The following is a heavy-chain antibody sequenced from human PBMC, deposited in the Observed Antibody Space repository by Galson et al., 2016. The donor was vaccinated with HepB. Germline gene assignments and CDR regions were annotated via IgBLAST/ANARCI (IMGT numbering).Heavy chain of an antibody. D-gene: IGHD3-10*01. CDR2: ISWNGGNI. J-gene: IGHJ4*02. Sequence: SLRLSCAASGFTFDDFAMHWVRQAPGKGLEWVSAISWNGGNIGYADSVKGRFTIARDNAKNSVFLQMNSLRAEDSALYYCAKGTSGSFLYYFDYWGQGILVTVSS. V-gene: IGHV3-9*01. CDR3: AKGTSGSFLYYFDY. CDR1: GFTFDDFA.